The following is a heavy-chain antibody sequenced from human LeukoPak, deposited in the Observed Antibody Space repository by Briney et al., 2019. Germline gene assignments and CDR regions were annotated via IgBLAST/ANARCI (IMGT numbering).Heavy chain of an antibody. CDR3: ARLERPPWAGSSGYSNWFDP. CDR2: IYYSGST. Sequence: SETLSLTCTVSGGSISGSSYYWSWIRQPPGKGLEWIGSIYYSGSTYYNPSLKSRVTISVDTSKNQFSLKLSSVTAADTAVYYCARLERPPWAGSSGYSNWFDPWGQGTLVTVSS. CDR1: GGSISGSSYY. D-gene: IGHD3-22*01. V-gene: IGHV4-39*01. J-gene: IGHJ5*02.